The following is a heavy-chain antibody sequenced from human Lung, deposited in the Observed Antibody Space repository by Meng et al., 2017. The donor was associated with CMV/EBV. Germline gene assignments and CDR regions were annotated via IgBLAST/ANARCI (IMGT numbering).Heavy chain of an antibody. V-gene: IGHV1-18*01. Sequence: QVQLVQSGPEVKKPGASVKVSCKTSGYPFTSYGISWVRQAPGQGLEWMGWISPYSGNTKYAQNLQGRVTLTTDTSTDTAYMELGSLIFDDTAVYYCARDPRYSDNWFRAGDFQQWGQGTLVIVYS. D-gene: IGHD1-1*01. CDR2: ISPYSGNT. CDR1: GYPFTSYG. CDR3: ARDPRYSDNWFRAGDFQQ. J-gene: IGHJ1*01.